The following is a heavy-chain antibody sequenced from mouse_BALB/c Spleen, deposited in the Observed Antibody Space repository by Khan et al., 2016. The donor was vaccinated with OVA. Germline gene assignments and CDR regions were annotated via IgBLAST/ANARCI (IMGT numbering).Heavy chain of an antibody. V-gene: IGHV1-7*01. Sequence: QVQLKESGAELAKPGASVKMSCKTSGYTFTSYWMHLVKQRPGQGLEWIGYINPSPGYTEYNQRFKDEATLTADKSSSTAYMQLSSLTSEESAVYYCANHGSSSAWLTYWGQGTLVTVSA. CDR1: GYTFTSYW. CDR3: ANHGSSSAWLTY. CDR2: INPSPGYT. D-gene: IGHD1-1*01. J-gene: IGHJ3*01.